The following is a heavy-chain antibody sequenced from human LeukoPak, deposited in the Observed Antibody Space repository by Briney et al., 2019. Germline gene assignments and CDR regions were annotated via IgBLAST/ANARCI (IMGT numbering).Heavy chain of an antibody. CDR3: ARELGLETPYYYYGMDV. Sequence: ASVKVSCKASGYTFTSYGISWVRQAPGQGLEWMGRINPNSGGTNYAQKFQGRVTMTRDTSISTAYMELSRLRSDDTAVYYYARELGLETPYYYYGMDVWGQGTTVTVSS. D-gene: IGHD1-1*01. V-gene: IGHV1-2*06. CDR2: INPNSGGT. CDR1: GYTFTSYG. J-gene: IGHJ6*02.